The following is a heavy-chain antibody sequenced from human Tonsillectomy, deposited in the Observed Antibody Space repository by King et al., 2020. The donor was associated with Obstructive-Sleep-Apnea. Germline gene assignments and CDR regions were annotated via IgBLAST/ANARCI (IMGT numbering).Heavy chain of an antibody. CDR3: TRSPLMITFGGVTR. Sequence: VQLVESGGGLVQPGRSLRLSCTASGFTFGDYAMSWFRQAPGKGLGWVVFIRSKGYGGTTEYAASVEGRFTISRDISKSIAYLQMNSLKTEDTAVYYCTRSPLMITFGGVTRWGQGTLVTVSS. CDR2: IRSKGYGGTT. D-gene: IGHD3-16*01. CDR1: GFTFGDYA. V-gene: IGHV3-49*03. J-gene: IGHJ4*02.